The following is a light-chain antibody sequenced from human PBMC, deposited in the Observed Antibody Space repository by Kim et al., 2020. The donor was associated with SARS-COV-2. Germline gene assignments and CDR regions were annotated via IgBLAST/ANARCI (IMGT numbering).Light chain of an antibody. Sequence: VCPGERATLTWWASQSIGSNLAWYQQKPGQPPRLLLYDVSTRATGVPARFSGSGSGTEFTLTISSPQSEDVAVYYCQQYNNWGSFGRGTKVDIK. CDR2: DVS. CDR3: QQYNNWGS. CDR1: QSIGSN. J-gene: IGKJ1*01. V-gene: IGKV3-15*01.